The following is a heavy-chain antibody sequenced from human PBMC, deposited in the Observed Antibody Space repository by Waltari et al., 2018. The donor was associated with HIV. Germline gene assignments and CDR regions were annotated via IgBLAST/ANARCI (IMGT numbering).Heavy chain of an antibody. J-gene: IGHJ4*02. Sequence: QLHLQESGPGLVKPSETLALTCTVSGGSITRNDFYWAWIRQPPGKWLEWIGLMYNSGTTDYNPSLKSRVSMSRDTSKNRFSLRLHSVTAADTAIYYCARRGDGFNQHARLDHWGPGTLVTVSS. CDR2: MYNSGTT. D-gene: IGHD2-2*01. CDR1: GGSITRNDFY. V-gene: IGHV4-39*01. CDR3: ARRGDGFNQHARLDH.